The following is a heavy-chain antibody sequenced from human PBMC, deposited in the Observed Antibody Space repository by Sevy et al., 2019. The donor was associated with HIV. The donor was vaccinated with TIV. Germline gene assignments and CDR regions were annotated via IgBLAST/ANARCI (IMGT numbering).Heavy chain of an antibody. J-gene: IGHJ6*02. CDR3: AKDGGNAPQYYGMDV. Sequence: GGSLRLSCAASGFTFSSFGLHWVRQAPGKGLEWVASISVDVDYVYYADSVKGRFTISRDNSKNILYLQMNSLRVEDTALYYCAKDGGNAPQYYGMDVWGQGTTVTVSS. CDR2: ISVDVDYV. D-gene: IGHD3-16*01. V-gene: IGHV3-30*18. CDR1: GFTFSSFG.